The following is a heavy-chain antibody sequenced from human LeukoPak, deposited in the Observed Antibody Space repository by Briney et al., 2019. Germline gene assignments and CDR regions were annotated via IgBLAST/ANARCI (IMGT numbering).Heavy chain of an antibody. V-gene: IGHV4-59*11. D-gene: IGHD3-3*01. Sequence: QPSETLSLTCTASGGSITIHYWSWLRQPPGKGLEWVGYIYDGRNNNYNPSLKSRVTISADTSKNQFSLQLRSVTAADPAVYYCARAGWGDDAWCGPTINWVDPWGQGTLITVSS. CDR1: GGSITIHY. CDR3: ARAGWGDDAWCGPTINWVDP. J-gene: IGHJ5*02. CDR2: IYDGRNN.